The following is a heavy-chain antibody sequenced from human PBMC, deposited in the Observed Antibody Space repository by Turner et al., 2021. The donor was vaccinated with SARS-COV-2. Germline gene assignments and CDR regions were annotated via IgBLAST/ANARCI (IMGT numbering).Heavy chain of an antibody. CDR2: IWYDGSNK. CDR3: AKDLLGNYYYYGMDV. D-gene: IGHD3-3*02. CDR1: GFTFSSYG. J-gene: IGHJ6*02. V-gene: IGHV3-33*06. Sequence: QVQLVESGGGVVQPGRSLRLSCAASGFTFSSYGMHWVRQAPGKGLEWVAVIWYDGSNKYYADSVKGRFTISRDNSKKTLYLQMNSLRAEDTALYYCAKDLLGNYYYYGMDVWGQGTTVTVSS.